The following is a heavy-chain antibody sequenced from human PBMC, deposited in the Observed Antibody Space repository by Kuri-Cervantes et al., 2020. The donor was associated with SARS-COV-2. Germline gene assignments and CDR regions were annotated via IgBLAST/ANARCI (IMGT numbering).Heavy chain of an antibody. CDR1: GGSISSGGYS. Sequence: SQTLSLTCAVSGGSISSGGYSWSWIRQPPGKGLEWIGYIYHSGSTYYNPSLKSRVTISVDTSKKQFSLQLSSVTAADTAVYYCARGGSGSYWFDPWGQGTLVTVSS. CDR2: IYHSGST. D-gene: IGHD1-26*01. CDR3: ARGGSGSYWFDP. V-gene: IGHV4-30-2*01. J-gene: IGHJ5*02.